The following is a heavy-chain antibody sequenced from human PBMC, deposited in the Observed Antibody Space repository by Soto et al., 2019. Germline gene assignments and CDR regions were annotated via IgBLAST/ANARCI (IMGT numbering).Heavy chain of an antibody. D-gene: IGHD3-16*01. J-gene: IGHJ6*02. Sequence: ASVKVSCKASGYTFTSYYMHWVRQAPGQGLEWMGIINPSGGSTSYAQKFQGRVTMTRDTSTSTVYMELSSLRSEDTAVYYCARENYEFGGGDGMDVWGQGTTVTVSS. CDR2: INPSGGST. V-gene: IGHV1-46*01. CDR1: GYTFTSYY. CDR3: ARENYEFGGGDGMDV.